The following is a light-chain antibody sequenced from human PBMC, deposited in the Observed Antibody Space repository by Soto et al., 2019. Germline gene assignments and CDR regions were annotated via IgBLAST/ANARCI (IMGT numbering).Light chain of an antibody. CDR1: SSDVGGYNY. Sequence: QSALTQPRSVSGSPGQSVTISCTGTSSDVGGYNYVSWYQRHPGKPPKLMIYDVSKRPSGVPDRFSGSKSGNTASLTISGLQAEDEADYYCCSYAGSYTFYVFGTGTKVTVL. V-gene: IGLV2-11*01. CDR2: DVS. CDR3: CSYAGSYTFYV. J-gene: IGLJ1*01.